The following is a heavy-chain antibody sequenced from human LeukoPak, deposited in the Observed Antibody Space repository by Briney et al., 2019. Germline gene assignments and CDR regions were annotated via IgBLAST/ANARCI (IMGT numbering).Heavy chain of an antibody. D-gene: IGHD2-15*01. CDR2: IKEDGSEN. CDR3: ARDQGRIAMDV. V-gene: IGHV3-7*01. J-gene: IGHJ6*03. CDR1: RFTFSSNW. Sequence: GGSLRLSCAASRFTFSSNWMSWVRQDPGKGLEWAASIKEDGSENYYVDSVKGRFTISRDNAKNSVYLQMNSLRAEDTAVYYCARDQGRIAMDVWGKGTTVTVSS.